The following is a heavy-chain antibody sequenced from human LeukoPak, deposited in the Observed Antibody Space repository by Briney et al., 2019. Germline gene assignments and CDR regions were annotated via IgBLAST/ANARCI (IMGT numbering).Heavy chain of an antibody. Sequence: ASVKVSCKASGYTFTSYGISWVRQAPGQGLEWMGWISAYNGNTNYAQRLQGRVTMTTDTSTSTAYMELRSLRSDDTAVYYCARDSVAVAGHDAFDIWGQGTMVTVSS. V-gene: IGHV1-18*01. D-gene: IGHD6-19*01. CDR1: GYTFTSYG. J-gene: IGHJ3*02. CDR2: ISAYNGNT. CDR3: ARDSVAVAGHDAFDI.